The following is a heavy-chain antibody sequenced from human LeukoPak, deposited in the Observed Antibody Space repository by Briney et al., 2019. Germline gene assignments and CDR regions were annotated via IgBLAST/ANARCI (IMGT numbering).Heavy chain of an antibody. J-gene: IGHJ4*02. CDR3: AIMHPYYDGNGYWVQ. V-gene: IGHV3-23*01. CDR2: NSVSGHST. Sequence: EALKLSCAAPGLTFSSLAMGWVRQAPRKGLELVSGNSVSGHSTSNADSVKGRFTISRDNPRNTLYLQMNSLRAEDTALYYCAIMHPYYDGNGYWVQWGQRTLVTVSS. CDR1: GLTFSSLA. D-gene: IGHD3-22*01.